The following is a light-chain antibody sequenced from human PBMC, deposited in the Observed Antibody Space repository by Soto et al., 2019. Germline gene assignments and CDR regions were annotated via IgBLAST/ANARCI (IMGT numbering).Light chain of an antibody. Sequence: QSALTQPPSASGFPGQSVTISCTGTSSDVGYYDYVSWYQQHPGKAPKLVIYEVTKRPSRVPDRVSASKSGNTASLTVSGLRAEDEADYYCSSYAGSNNFVFGSGTKLPVL. CDR3: SSYAGSNNFV. CDR2: EVT. CDR1: SSDVGYYDY. V-gene: IGLV2-8*01. J-gene: IGLJ1*01.